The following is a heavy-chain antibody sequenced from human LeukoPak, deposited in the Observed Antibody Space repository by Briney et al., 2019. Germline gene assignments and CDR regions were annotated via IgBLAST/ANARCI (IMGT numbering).Heavy chain of an antibody. CDR1: AGSISSYY. Sequence: SETLSLTCTVFAGSISSYYWSWIRQPPGKGLEWIGYIYYSGSTNYNPSPKSLVTISVDTSKNQFSLKLSSVTAADTAVYYCARGVAAAGTGFDYWGQGTLVTVSS. J-gene: IGHJ4*02. CDR3: ARGVAAAGTGFDY. V-gene: IGHV4-59*01. D-gene: IGHD6-13*01. CDR2: IYYSGST.